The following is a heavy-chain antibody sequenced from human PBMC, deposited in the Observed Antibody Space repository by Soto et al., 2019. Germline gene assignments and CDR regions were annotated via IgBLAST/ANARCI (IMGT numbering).Heavy chain of an antibody. J-gene: IGHJ4*02. CDR2: IYYSGST. D-gene: IGHD3-22*01. Sequence: QVQLQESGPGLVKPSQTLSLTCTVSGGSISSGDYYWGWIRQPPGKGLEWIGYIYYSGSTYYNPSLKSRVTISVDTSKNQFSLKLSSVTAADTAVYYCARARRGMIVSWGYWGQGTLVTVSS. CDR3: ARARRGMIVSWGY. CDR1: GGSISSGDYY. V-gene: IGHV4-30-4*01.